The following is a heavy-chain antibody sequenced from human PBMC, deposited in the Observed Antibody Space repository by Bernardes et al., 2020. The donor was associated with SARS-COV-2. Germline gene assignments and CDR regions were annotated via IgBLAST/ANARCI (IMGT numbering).Heavy chain of an antibody. V-gene: IGHV3-15*07. CDR2: IIRKTDGGTT. CDR3: TTGAEIYYDSSGFSYCLDF. J-gene: IGHJ4*02. CDR1: GFTFSNAC. Sequence: GRSLRLSCAASGFTFSNACMNWVRQAPGKGLEWVGQIIRKTDGGTTDYAAPVKGRLTISGDDSKNTMYLQMNSLKTEDTAVYCCTTGAEIYYDSSGFSYCLDFWCQATLVTVSS. D-gene: IGHD3-22*01.